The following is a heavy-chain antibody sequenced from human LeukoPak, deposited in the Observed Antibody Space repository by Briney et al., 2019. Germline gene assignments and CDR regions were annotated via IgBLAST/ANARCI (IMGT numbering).Heavy chain of an antibody. Sequence: ASVKVSCKASGYTFTSYGISWVRQAPGQGLEWMGWISTYNGNTNYAQKLQGRVTVPTDTSTSTAYMELRSLRSDDTAVYYCARDLPPGLEVDVGLDYWGQGTLVTVSS. V-gene: IGHV1-18*01. CDR2: ISTYNGNT. J-gene: IGHJ4*02. CDR1: GYTFTSYG. CDR3: ARDLPPGLEVDVGLDY. D-gene: IGHD6-19*01.